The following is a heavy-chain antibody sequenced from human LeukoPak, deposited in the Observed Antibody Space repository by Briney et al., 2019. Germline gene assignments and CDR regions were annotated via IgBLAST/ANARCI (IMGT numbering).Heavy chain of an antibody. V-gene: IGHV3-23*01. Sequence: GGSLRPSCAASGFTFSNYAMTWVRQAPGKGLEWVSSISSTVINTYNADSVKGRFTISRDNSKNTLYLQMNSLRVDDTAIYYCAKGTVRFLEWSQRGYFDYWGQGILVTVSS. CDR2: ISSTVINT. J-gene: IGHJ4*02. CDR1: GFTFSNYA. CDR3: AKGTVRFLEWSQRGYFDY. D-gene: IGHD3-3*01.